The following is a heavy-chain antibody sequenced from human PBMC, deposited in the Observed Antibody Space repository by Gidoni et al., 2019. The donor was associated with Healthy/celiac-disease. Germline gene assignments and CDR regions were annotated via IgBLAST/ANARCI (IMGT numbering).Heavy chain of an antibody. D-gene: IGHD3-16*01. V-gene: IGHV4-39*01. CDR1: GGSISSSSYY. CDR2: LYYSGST. Sequence: QLQLQESGPGLVKPSETLSLTCTVSGGSISSSSYYWGWIRQPPGKGLEWIGSLYYSGSTYYNPSLKSRVTISGDTSKNQFSLKLSSVTAADTAVYYCLTFGGGYYFDYWGQGTLVTVSS. J-gene: IGHJ4*02. CDR3: LTFGGGYYFDY.